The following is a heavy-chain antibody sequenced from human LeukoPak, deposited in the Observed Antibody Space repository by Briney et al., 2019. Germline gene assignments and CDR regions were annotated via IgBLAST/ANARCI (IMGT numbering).Heavy chain of an antibody. V-gene: IGHV1-18*01. CDR1: GYTFTSYG. CDR2: ISAYNGNT. J-gene: IGHJ4*02. Sequence: ASVKVSCKASGYTFTSYGISWVRQAPGQGLEWMGWISAYNGNTNYAQKLQGRVTMTTDTSTSTAYMGLRSLRSDDTAVYYCARAGYYYGSGSSYFDYWGQGTLVTVSS. CDR3: ARAGYYYGSGSSYFDY. D-gene: IGHD3-10*01.